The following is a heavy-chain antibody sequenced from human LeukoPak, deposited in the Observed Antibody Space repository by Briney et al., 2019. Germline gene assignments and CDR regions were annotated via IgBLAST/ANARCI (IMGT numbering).Heavy chain of an antibody. J-gene: IGHJ5*02. CDR3: ARGGYYGSGNDFRFDP. CDR1: GGSISSYY. Sequence: PSETLSLTCTVSGGSISSYYWSWIRQPPGKGLEWIGYIYYSGSTNYNPSLKSRVTISVDTSKNQFSLKLTSVAAADTAVYFCARGGYYGSGNDFRFDPWGQGTLVTVSS. D-gene: IGHD3-10*01. CDR2: IYYSGST. V-gene: IGHV4-59*01.